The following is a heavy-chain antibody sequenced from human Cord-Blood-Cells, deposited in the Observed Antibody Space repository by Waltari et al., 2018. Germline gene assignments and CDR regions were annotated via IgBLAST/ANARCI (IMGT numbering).Heavy chain of an antibody. CDR3: ARSGRWIQLWNWFDP. Sequence: QVQLVQSGAAVKKPGSSVKVSCTASGGTVSSYATSCVRQAPGQGLEWMGGIIPIFGTANYAQKFQGRVTITADKSTSTAYMELSSLRSEDTAVYYCARSGRWIQLWNWFDPWGQGTLVTVSS. CDR2: IIPIFGTA. J-gene: IGHJ5*02. D-gene: IGHD5-18*01. V-gene: IGHV1-69*06. CDR1: GGTVSSYA.